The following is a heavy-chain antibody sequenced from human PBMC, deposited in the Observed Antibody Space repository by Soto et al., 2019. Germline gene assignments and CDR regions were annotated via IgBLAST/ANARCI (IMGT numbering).Heavy chain of an antibody. Sequence: GASVKVSCKASGYTFTSYDINWVRQATGQGLEWMGWMNPNSGNTGYAQRFQGRVTMTRNTSISTAYMELSSLRSEDTAVYYCARGKRLDYDFWSGYYYYYYYMDVWG. D-gene: IGHD3-3*01. V-gene: IGHV1-8*01. J-gene: IGHJ6*03. CDR3: ARGKRLDYDFWSGYYYYYYYMDV. CDR2: MNPNSGNT. CDR1: GYTFTSYD.